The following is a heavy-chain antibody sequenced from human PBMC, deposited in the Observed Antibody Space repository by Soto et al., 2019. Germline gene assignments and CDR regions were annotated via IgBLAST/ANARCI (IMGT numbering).Heavy chain of an antibody. CDR1: GDSISSVNW. CDR3: ARLLYDSRGYYYFDY. J-gene: IGHJ4*02. V-gene: IGHV4-4*02. D-gene: IGHD3-22*01. Sequence: SETLSLTCAVSGDSISSVNWWSWVRQSPGQGLEWIGDIYHTGITNYNPSLQSRVTISVDKSKNEFSLNLTSVTAADTAVYYCARLLYDSRGYYYFDYWGQGILVTVSS. CDR2: IYHTGIT.